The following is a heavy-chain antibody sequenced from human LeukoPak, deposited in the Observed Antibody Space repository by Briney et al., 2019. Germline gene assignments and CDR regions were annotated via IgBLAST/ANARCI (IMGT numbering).Heavy chain of an antibody. Sequence: GGSLRLSCAASGFTVSSNYMSWVRQAPGKGLEWVSVIYSGGSTYYADSVKGRFTISRDNSKNTLYLQMNSLRAEDTAVYYCARDPTARGRRNYYGMDVWGRGTTVTVSS. CDR2: IYSGGST. J-gene: IGHJ6*02. CDR1: GFTVSSNY. D-gene: IGHD3-16*01. CDR3: ARDPTARGRRNYYGMDV. V-gene: IGHV3-66*01.